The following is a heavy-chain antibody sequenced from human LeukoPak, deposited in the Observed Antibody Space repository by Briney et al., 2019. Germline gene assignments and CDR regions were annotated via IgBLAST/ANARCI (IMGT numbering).Heavy chain of an antibody. V-gene: IGHV3-23*01. J-gene: IGHJ4*02. D-gene: IGHD3-22*01. CDR3: AKALMYYDSSGYLGY. CDR2: TSGSGGST. CDR1: GFTFSSYA. Sequence: PGGSLRLSCAASGFTFSSYAMHWVRQAPGKGLEWVSATSGSGGSTYYADSVKGRFTISRDNSKNTLYLQMNSLRAEDTAVYYCAKALMYYDSSGYLGYWGQGTLVTVSS.